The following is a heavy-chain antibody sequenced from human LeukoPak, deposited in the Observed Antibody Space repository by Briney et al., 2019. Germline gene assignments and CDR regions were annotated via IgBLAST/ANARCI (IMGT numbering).Heavy chain of an antibody. D-gene: IGHD3-22*01. CDR1: GGYINNYY. V-gene: IGHV4-59*01. CDR2: IHYTGTP. CDR3: ARYFDTFGRWYFHKDV. J-gene: IGHJ6*03. Sequence: SETLSLTCTVSGGYINNYYWNWIRQPPGKGLEWIGYIHYTGTPTYNPSLESRVAISLDTSKNQFSLKVNSVTAADTAVYYCARYFDTFGRWYFHKDVWGKGTTVTVSS.